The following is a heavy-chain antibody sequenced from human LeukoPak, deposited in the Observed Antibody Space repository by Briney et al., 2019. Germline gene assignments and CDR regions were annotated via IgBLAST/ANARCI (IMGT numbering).Heavy chain of an antibody. J-gene: IGHJ5*02. CDR1: AYTFTDFD. CDR2: MNPKTGNT. CDR3: AREATGSGSPNWFDP. V-gene: IGHV1-8*03. Sequence: EASVKVSCKAFAYTFTDFDINWVRQAPGQGLEWIGWMNPKTGNTGFAPKFLGRVTFTRDTSTNTAYMDLSRLRSGDTAVYYCAREATGSGSPNWFDPWGQGTLVTVSS. D-gene: IGHD3-10*01.